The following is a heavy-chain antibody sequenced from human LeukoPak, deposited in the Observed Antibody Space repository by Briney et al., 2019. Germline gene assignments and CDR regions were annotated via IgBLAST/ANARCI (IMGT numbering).Heavy chain of an antibody. J-gene: IGHJ4*02. CDR1: GYTFTGYY. CDR2: INPNSGGT. CDR3: ARDPRKTYYYDSSGYPKYYFDY. Sequence: ASVKVSCKASGYTFTGYYMHWVRQAPGQGLEWMGWINPNSGGTNYAQKFQGRVTMTRDTSISTAYIELSRLRSDDTAVYYCARDPRKTYYYDSSGYPKYYFDYWGQGTLVTVSS. V-gene: IGHV1-2*02. D-gene: IGHD3-22*01.